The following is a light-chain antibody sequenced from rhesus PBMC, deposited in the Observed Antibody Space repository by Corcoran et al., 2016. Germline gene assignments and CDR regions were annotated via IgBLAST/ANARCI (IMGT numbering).Light chain of an antibody. V-gene: IGKV1-22*01. Sequence: DIQMTQSPSSLSAPVGDTVTITCRASQSISSWLDWYRQKPGKAPKLLIYKASRLQRGVPSRFSGSGSGTDFTLTISSLKPEDFARYYYLQYSSSPWTFGQGTKVEIK. J-gene: IGKJ1*01. CDR1: QSISSW. CDR2: KAS. CDR3: LQYSSSPWT.